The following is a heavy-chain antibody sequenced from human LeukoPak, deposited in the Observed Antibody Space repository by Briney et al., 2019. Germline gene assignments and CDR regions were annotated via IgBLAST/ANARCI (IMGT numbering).Heavy chain of an antibody. D-gene: IGHD2-15*01. Sequence: GGSLRLSCAASGFTFTSYAMTGVRQAPGRGLEWVSTIGCSGGDTYYTDSVKGRFTISRDNSKNTLHLQMNSLRADDTAIYYCAKYCSPSHCYSGFDFWGQGTLVTVSS. CDR3: AKYCSPSHCYSGFDF. CDR2: IGCSGGDT. CDR1: GFTFTSYA. J-gene: IGHJ4*02. V-gene: IGHV3-23*01.